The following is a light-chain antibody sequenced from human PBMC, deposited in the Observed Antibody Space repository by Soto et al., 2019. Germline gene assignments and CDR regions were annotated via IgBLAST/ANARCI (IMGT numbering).Light chain of an antibody. CDR1: SSNIGSNY. Sequence: QSVLTQPPSASGTPGQRVTISCSGSSSNIGSNYVYWYQQLPGTAPKLLIYRNNQRPSGVPDQFSGSKSGTSASLAISGLRSEDEADYYCAAWDDSLSALFGGGTKVTVL. V-gene: IGLV1-47*01. J-gene: IGLJ2*01. CDR3: AAWDDSLSAL. CDR2: RNN.